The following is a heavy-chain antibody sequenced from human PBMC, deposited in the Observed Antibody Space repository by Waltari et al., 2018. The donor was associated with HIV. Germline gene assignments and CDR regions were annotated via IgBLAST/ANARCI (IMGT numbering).Heavy chain of an antibody. V-gene: IGHV3-7*01. CDR1: GSTFSPFW. Sequence: EVQLVASGGGLVKPGGYLRLSRTASGSTFSPFWMSWVRQAPGKGLGWVANINQDGSETYFVDSVKGRFTVSRDNPKNSMYLQMNNLRVEDTAVYYCARPGRSGWNFESWGQGTLVTVSS. CDR2: INQDGSET. CDR3: ARPGRSGWNFES. D-gene: IGHD6-25*01. J-gene: IGHJ4*02.